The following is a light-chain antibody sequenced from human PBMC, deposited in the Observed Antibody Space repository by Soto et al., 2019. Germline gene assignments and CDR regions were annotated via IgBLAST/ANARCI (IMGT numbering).Light chain of an antibody. CDR2: GAS. CDR1: QSVSSSY. CDR3: QRYGSSPAVT. V-gene: IGKV3-20*01. J-gene: IGKJ4*01. Sequence: EIVLTQSTGTLSLSPGERATLSCRASQSVSSSYLAWYQQKPGQAPRLLIYGASSRATGIADRFSVSVSGTNFTLTISRLEPEDFAVYYCQRYGSSPAVTFGGGTKGEIQ.